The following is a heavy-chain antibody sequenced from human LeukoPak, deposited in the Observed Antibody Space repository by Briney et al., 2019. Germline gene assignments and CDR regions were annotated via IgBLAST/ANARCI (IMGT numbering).Heavy chain of an antibody. CDR3: ASGTTVTAQRWYYFDY. Sequence: GGSLRLSCAASGFTFSSYAMSWVRQAPGKGLEWVSAISGSGGSTYYADSVKGRFTISRDNSKNTLYLQMNSLRAEDTAVYYCASGTTVTAQRWYYFDYWGQGTLVTVSS. CDR2: ISGSGGST. CDR1: GFTFSSYA. D-gene: IGHD4-17*01. V-gene: IGHV3-23*01. J-gene: IGHJ4*02.